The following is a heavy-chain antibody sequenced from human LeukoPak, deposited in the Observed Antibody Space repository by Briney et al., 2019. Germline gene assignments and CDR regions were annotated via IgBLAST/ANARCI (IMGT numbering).Heavy chain of an antibody. CDR2: ISGSGSSP. D-gene: IGHD6-19*01. V-gene: IGHV3-23*01. CDR3: AKVGSGWYYFDY. Sequence: GGSLRLSCAASGFSFSGYAMTWVRQAPGKGLEWASVISGSGSSPFYADSVKGRITISRDNSKNTLYLQMNSLGAEDTAVYYCAKVGSGWYYFDYWGQGTLVTVSS. CDR1: GFSFSGYA. J-gene: IGHJ4*02.